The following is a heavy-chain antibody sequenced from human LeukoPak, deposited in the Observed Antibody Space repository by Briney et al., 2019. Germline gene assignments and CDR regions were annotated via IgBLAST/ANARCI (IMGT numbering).Heavy chain of an antibody. Sequence: GGSLRLSCAASGFTFSDYYMSWIRQAPGKGLEWVSYISSSGNTIYYADSVKGRFTISRDNAKNSLYLQMNSLRAEDTAVYYCARVRSYGWFDPWGQGTLVTVSS. V-gene: IGHV3-11*04. D-gene: IGHD1-26*01. CDR3: ARVRSYGWFDP. J-gene: IGHJ5*02. CDR2: ISSSGNTI. CDR1: GFTFSDYY.